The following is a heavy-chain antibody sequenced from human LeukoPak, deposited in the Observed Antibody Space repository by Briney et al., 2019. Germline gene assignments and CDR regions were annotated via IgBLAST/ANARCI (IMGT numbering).Heavy chain of an antibody. CDR2: INTNTGNP. CDR1: GYTFTSYF. D-gene: IGHD6-6*01. V-gene: IGHV7-4-1*02. J-gene: IGHJ4*02. CDR3: ARESGGSAPGSSPFDY. Sequence: GASVKVSCKASGYTFTSYFMNWVRQAPGQGLEWMGWINTNTGNPTYAQGFTGRFVFSLDTSVSTAYLQINSLKAEDTAVYYCARESGGSAPGSSPFDYWGQGTLVTVSS.